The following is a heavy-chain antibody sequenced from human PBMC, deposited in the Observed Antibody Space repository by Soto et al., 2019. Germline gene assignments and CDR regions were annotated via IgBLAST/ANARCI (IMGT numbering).Heavy chain of an antibody. V-gene: IGHV1-69*06. CDR3: AREQVVVGTGYYFDY. CDR2: IIPIFGTA. Sequence: ASVKVSCKASGGTFSSYAISWVRQAPGQGLEWMGGIIPIFGTANYAQKSQGRVTITADKSTSTAYMELSSLRSEDTAVYYCAREQVVVGTGYYFDYWGQGTLVTVS. J-gene: IGHJ4*02. CDR1: GGTFSSYA. D-gene: IGHD2-15*01.